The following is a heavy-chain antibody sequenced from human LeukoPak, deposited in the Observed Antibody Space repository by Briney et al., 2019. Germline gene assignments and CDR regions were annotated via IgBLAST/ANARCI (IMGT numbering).Heavy chain of an antibody. CDR2: INTNTGNP. V-gene: IGHV7-4-1*02. D-gene: IGHD3-3*01. CDR1: GYTFTSYA. CDR3: ARDMPPVLRFSEWFNSGFDY. J-gene: IGHJ4*02. Sequence: GASVKVSCKASGYTFTSYAMNWVRQAPGQGLEWMGWINTNTGNPTYAQGFTGRFVFSLDTSVSTAYLQISSLKAEDTAVYYCARDMPPVLRFSEWFNSGFDYWGQGTLVTVSS.